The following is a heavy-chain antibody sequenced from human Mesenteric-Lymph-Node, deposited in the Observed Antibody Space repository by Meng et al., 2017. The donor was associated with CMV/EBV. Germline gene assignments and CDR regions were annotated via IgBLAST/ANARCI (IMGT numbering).Heavy chain of an antibody. Sequence: GGSLRLSCKGSRYSFITYWIGWVRQMPGKGLEWMGIIYPGDSDIRYSPSFQGQVTISADKSISTAYLQWSSLKASDTAMYYCARRLPYGGDYFDYWGQGTLVTVSS. J-gene: IGHJ4*02. CDR1: RYSFITYW. V-gene: IGHV5-51*01. CDR3: ARRLPYGGDYFDY. D-gene: IGHD4-23*01. CDR2: IYPGDSDI.